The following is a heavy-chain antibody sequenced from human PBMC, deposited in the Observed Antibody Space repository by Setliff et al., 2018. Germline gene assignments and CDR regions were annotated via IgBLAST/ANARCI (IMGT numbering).Heavy chain of an antibody. V-gene: IGHV4-61*09. J-gene: IGHJ5*02. CDR1: GGSISSGSYY. D-gene: IGHD3-3*01. CDR2: IYTSGST. CDR3: AREDAYYDFWSGYHWFDP. Sequence: TLSLTCTVSGGSISSGSYYWSWIRQPAGKGLEWIGHIYTSGSTNYNPSLKSRVTISVDTSKNQFSLKLSSVTAADTAVYYCAREDAYYDFWSGYHWFDPWGQGTLVTVSS.